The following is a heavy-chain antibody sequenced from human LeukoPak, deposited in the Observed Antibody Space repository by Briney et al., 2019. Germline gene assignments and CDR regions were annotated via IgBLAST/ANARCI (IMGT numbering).Heavy chain of an antibody. D-gene: IGHD3-16*02. V-gene: IGHV4-4*02. Sequence: SGTLSLTCAVSGDSISSNNWWNWVRQSPGKGLEWIGEIYHSGSTNYNPSLKSRVTISVDTSKYQFSLKLSSVTAADTAVYYCARGYTGYDYVWGSYRYRGFDPWGQGTLVTVSS. CDR1: GDSISSNNW. CDR2: IYHSGST. CDR3: ARGYTGYDYVWGSYRYRGFDP. J-gene: IGHJ5*02.